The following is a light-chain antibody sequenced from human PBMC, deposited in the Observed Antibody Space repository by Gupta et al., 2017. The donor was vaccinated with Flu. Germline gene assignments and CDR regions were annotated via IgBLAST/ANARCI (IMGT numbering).Light chain of an antibody. CDR2: EVT. Sequence: QSALTQPASVSGSPGQSITISCTGTSSDVGGYNYVSWYRQHPGKAPKLMIYEVTNRPSGVSNRVSGSKTGNTASLTIAGLQAEDEDDYVCGSYTTSSTWVFGGGTKLTVL. CDR3: GSYTTSSTWV. J-gene: IGLJ3*02. V-gene: IGLV2-14*01. CDR1: SSDVGGYNY.